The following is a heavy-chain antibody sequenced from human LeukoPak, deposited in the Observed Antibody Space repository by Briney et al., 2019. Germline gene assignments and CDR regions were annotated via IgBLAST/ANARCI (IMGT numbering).Heavy chain of an antibody. CDR3: ARARKYYFDY. CDR1: GFTFSSYA. CDR2: ISSSSSTI. J-gene: IGHJ4*02. V-gene: IGHV3-48*01. Sequence: PGGSLRLSCITSGFTFSSYAMNWVRQAPGKGLEWVSYISSSSSTIYYADSVKGRFTISRDNAKNSLYLQMNSLRAEDTAVYYCARARKYYFDYWGQGTLVTVSS.